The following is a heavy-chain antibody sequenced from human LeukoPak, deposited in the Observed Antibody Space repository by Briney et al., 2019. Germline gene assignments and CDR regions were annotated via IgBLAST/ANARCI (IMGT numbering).Heavy chain of an antibody. CDR2: SYYNGRT. Sequence: PAETLSLTCTVSGDSIRSYHWSWSRQSPGKGLEWIAYSYYNGRTDYNPSLKSRATISLDMYKNQCSLNLTSVTAADTAVYYCVRHDDDSSWGLDWLFDLWGRGTLVSVSS. CDR1: GDSIRSYH. CDR3: VRHDDDSSWGLDWLFDL. V-gene: IGHV4-59*08. J-gene: IGHJ2*01. D-gene: IGHD6-13*01.